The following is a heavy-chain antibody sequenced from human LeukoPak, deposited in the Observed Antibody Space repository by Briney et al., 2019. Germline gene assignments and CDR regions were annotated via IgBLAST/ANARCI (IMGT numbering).Heavy chain of an antibody. CDR3: AKTHYDLLDV. CDR1: GFPFSDYA. D-gene: IGHD5-12*01. CDR2: IWYDGSNK. Sequence: PGGSLRLSCTASGFPFSDYAMNWVRQAPGEGLEWVAVIWYDGSNKYYVDSVRGRFTISRDDSKSTLYLQMNSLRAEDTGTYYCAKTHYDLLDVWGQGTTVTVSS. V-gene: IGHV3-33*06. J-gene: IGHJ6*02.